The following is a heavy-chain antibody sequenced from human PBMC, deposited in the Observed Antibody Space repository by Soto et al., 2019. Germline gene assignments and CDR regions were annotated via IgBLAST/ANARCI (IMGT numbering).Heavy chain of an antibody. CDR3: ARASDMITFFDY. V-gene: IGHV1-2*04. CDR1: GYTLTGNY. J-gene: IGHJ4*02. D-gene: IGHD3-16*01. Sequence: ASVKVSCKASGYTLTGNYMHWVRRAPGQGLEWMGWINPNSGGTNYSQKFQGWVTMTRDTSINTAYMELSRLRSDDTAVYYCARASDMITFFDYWRQGTLVTVSS. CDR2: INPNSGGT.